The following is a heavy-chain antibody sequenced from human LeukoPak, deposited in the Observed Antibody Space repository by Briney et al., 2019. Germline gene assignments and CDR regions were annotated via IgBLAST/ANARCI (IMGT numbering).Heavy chain of an antibody. V-gene: IGHV4-59*08. Sequence: SETLSLTCSVSGDSISDFYWNWIRQSPDKGLEWIGNIHYSGSSVYNPSLRSRVSMSIDRSLKQFFLKLTSVTAADTAVYYCVLAPNSNWFDFWGQGILVTVSS. CDR1: GDSISDFY. CDR2: IHYSGSS. J-gene: IGHJ4*02. D-gene: IGHD2-8*01. CDR3: VLAPNSNWFDF.